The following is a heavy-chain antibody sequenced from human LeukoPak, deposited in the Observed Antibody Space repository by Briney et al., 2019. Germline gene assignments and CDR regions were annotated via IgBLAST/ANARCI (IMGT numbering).Heavy chain of an antibody. Sequence: GGSLRLSCAASGFTVSSNYMSWVRQAPGRGLEWVSVIYSGGSTYYADSVKGRFTISGDNSKNTLYLQMNSLRAEDTAVYYCAIRTYDYGDYWGQGTLVTVSS. CDR3: AIRTYDYGDY. D-gene: IGHD1-7*01. V-gene: IGHV3-66*01. CDR1: GFTVSSNY. CDR2: IYSGGST. J-gene: IGHJ4*02.